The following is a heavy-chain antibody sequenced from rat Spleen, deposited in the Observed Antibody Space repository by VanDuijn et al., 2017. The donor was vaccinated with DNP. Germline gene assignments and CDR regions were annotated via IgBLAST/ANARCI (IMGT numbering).Heavy chain of an antibody. CDR3: VREEDYGYVY. D-gene: IGHD1-11*01. Sequence: EVKLVESGGGLVQPGRSLKLSCAASGFNFNDYWMGWVRQAPGKGLEWIGAINKDSSTINYTPSLKDKFTISRDNAQNILYLQMSKLGSEDTSIYYCVREEDYGYVYWGQGTLVTVSS. V-gene: IGHV4-2*01. CDR1: GFNFNDYW. J-gene: IGHJ3*01. CDR2: INKDSSTI.